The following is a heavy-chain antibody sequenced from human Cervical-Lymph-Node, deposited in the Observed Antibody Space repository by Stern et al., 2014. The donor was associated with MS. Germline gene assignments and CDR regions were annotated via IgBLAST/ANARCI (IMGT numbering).Heavy chain of an antibody. J-gene: IGHJ6*02. CDR2: INAGTGKQ. CDR3: ARDVRDCSGGSCYAYYYYGMDV. D-gene: IGHD2-15*01. Sequence: VQLVESGAEVKKPGASVKGSCKASGYTFTSYAMHWVRQAPGQRLEWMGWINAGTGKQKYSQKFQGRVTITRDTSASTAYMELSSLRSEDTAVYYCARDVRDCSGGSCYAYYYYGMDVWGQGTTVTVSS. V-gene: IGHV1-3*01. CDR1: GYTFTSYA.